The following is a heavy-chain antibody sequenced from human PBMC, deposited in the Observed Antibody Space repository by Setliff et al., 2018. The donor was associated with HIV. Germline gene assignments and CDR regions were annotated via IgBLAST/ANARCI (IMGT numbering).Heavy chain of an antibody. CDR3: ARRGRTGNSYVLSWFDP. D-gene: IGHD3-10*02. CDR1: GGPITTSTYY. J-gene: IGHJ5*02. Sequence: SETLSLTCSVSGGPITTSTYYWGWIRQPPGKGLEWIGNIYQSGRSMYNPSLRSRVTISVDTSKNQLSLSVTSVTAADTAVYYCARRGRTGNSYVLSWFDPWSQGTLVTVSS. V-gene: IGHV4-39*07. CDR2: IYQSGRS.